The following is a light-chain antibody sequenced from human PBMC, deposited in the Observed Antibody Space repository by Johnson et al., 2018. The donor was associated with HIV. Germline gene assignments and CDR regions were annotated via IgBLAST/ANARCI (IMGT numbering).Light chain of an antibody. CDR3: GTWDSSLSTSV. CDR1: SSNIGNND. V-gene: IGLV1-51*02. Sequence: QSVLTQPPSVSAAPGQKVTISCSGSSSNIGNNDVSWYQQLPGTAPKLLIYRNNQRPSGVPDRFSGSKSGTSATLGITGLQTGDEADYYCGTWDSSLSTSVFGTGTKVTVL. J-gene: IGLJ1*01. CDR2: RNN.